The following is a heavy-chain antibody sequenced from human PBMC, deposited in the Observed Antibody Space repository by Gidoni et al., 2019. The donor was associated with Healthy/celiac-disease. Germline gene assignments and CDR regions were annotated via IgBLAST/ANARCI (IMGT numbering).Heavy chain of an antibody. Sequence: QVQLVESGGGVVQPGRSLRLSCAASGFTFSSYGMHWVRQAPGKGLEWVAVIWYDGSNKYYADSVKGRFTISRDNSKNTLYLQMNSLRAEDTAVYYCAREAHYDSSGANLDYWGQGTLVTVSS. CDR3: AREAHYDSSGANLDY. V-gene: IGHV3-33*01. J-gene: IGHJ4*02. D-gene: IGHD3-22*01. CDR1: GFTFSSYG. CDR2: IWYDGSNK.